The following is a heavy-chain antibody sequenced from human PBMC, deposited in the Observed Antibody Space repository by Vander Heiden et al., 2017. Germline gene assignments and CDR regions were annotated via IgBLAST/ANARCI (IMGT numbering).Heavy chain of an antibody. J-gene: IGHJ5*02. V-gene: IGHV3-53*01. CDR2: IYSVGST. D-gene: IGHD6-19*01. CDR3: ARGLAGAGKLGWFDP. Sequence: EVQLVESGGGLIQPGGSLRLSCAASGFTVSRNYMTWVRQAPGKGLEWVSVIYSVGSTYYADSVKGRFTISRDNSKNTLDLHMDSLRAEDTAVYYCARGLAGAGKLGWFDPWGQGILVTVSS. CDR1: GFTVSRNY.